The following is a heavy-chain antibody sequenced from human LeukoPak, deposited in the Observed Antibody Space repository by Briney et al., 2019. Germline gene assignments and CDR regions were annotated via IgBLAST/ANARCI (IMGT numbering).Heavy chain of an antibody. CDR2: INPNSGVT. V-gene: IGHV1-2*02. CDR3: ARGGAVTAYYGWDFFRFDY. D-gene: IGHD4-17*01. J-gene: IGHJ4*02. CDR1: GYTFTAYH. Sequence: ASVKVSCKTSGYTFTAYHMHWVRQAPGQGLEWMGWINPNSGVTSFAQRFQNRVTLTTDTSISTTYMDLSGLRSDDTAVYYCARGGAVTAYYGWDFFRFDYWGQGSLVTVSS.